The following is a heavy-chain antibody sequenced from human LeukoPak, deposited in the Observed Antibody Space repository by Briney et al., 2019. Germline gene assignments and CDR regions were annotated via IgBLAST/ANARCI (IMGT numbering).Heavy chain of an antibody. Sequence: ASVKVSCKASGYTFTSYGISWVRQAPGQGLEWMGWISAYNGNTNYAQKLQGRVSMTTDTSTSTAYMELSRLRSDDTAVYYCARGLYGYDPYYFDYWGQGTLVTVSS. V-gene: IGHV1-18*01. J-gene: IGHJ4*02. D-gene: IGHD2-8*01. CDR1: GYTFTSYG. CDR3: ARGLYGYDPYYFDY. CDR2: ISAYNGNT.